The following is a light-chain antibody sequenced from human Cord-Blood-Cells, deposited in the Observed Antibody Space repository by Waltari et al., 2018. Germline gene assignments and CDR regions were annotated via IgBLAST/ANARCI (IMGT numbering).Light chain of an antibody. Sequence: DIVLTQSPDILSLFPGIRVTRSCRASQSVSSYLAWYQQKPGQAPRLLIYDASNRATGIPARFSGSGSGTDFTLTISSLEPEDFAVYYCQQRSNWPPLTFGGGTKVEIK. CDR3: QQRSNWPPLT. CDR1: QSVSSY. J-gene: IGKJ4*01. V-gene: IGKV3-11*01. CDR2: DAS.